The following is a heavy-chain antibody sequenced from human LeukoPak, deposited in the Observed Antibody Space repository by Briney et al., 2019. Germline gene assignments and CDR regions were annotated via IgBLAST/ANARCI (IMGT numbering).Heavy chain of an antibody. J-gene: IGHJ3*02. D-gene: IGHD1-26*01. CDR2: IIPIFGTA. Sequence: SVKVSCKASGGTFSSYAISWVRQAPGQGLEWMGGIIPIFGTANYAQKFQGRVTITADESTSTAYMELSSLRSEDTAVYYCARDREVVGATIAAFDIWGQGTMVTVSS. CDR1: GGTFSSYA. V-gene: IGHV1-69*13. CDR3: ARDREVVGATIAAFDI.